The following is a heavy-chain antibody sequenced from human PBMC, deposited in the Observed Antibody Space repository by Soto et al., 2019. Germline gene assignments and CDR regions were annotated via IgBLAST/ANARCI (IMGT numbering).Heavy chain of an antibody. CDR3: AREGLYGSIQDNTFDI. D-gene: IGHD6-19*01. V-gene: IGHV1-8*01. Sequence: QVQLVQSGAEVKRSGASVRISCKASGYTFNRHDINWVRQATAQGPEWIGWMNPNSGNTGYAQKFHGRVTMTRDSSITTAYMDLSSLTSEDTAIYYCAREGLYGSIQDNTFDIWGQGTMVSVSS. CDR2: MNPNSGNT. CDR1: GYTFNRHD. J-gene: IGHJ3*02.